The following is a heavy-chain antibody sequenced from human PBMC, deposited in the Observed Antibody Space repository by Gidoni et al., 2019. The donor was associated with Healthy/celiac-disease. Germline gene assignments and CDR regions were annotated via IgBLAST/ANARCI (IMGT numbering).Heavy chain of an antibody. CDR3: TTEFWAYDSSGYYYDLDY. D-gene: IGHD3-22*01. J-gene: IGHJ4*02. V-gene: IGHV3-15*01. Sequence: EVQLVESGGGLVKPGGSLRLSCAASGFTFSNAWMSWVRQAPGKGLEWVGRIKSKTDGGTTDYAAPVKGRFTISRDDSKNTLYLQMNSLKTEDTAVYYCTTEFWAYDSSGYYYDLDYWGQGTLVTVSS. CDR2: IKSKTDGGTT. CDR1: GFTFSNAW.